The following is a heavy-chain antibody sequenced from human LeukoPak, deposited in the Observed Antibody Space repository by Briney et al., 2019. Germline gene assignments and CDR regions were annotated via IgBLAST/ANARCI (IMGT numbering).Heavy chain of an antibody. CDR2: SNSDGSST. CDR3: ARVRVGTTTFDY. CDR1: GFTFSSYW. Sequence: GSLRLSCAASGFTFSSYWMHWVRQAPGKGLVWVSRSNSDGSSTSYADSVKGRFTISRDNAKNTLYMQMNSLRAEDTAVYYCARVRVGTTTFDYWGQGTLVTVSS. J-gene: IGHJ4*02. D-gene: IGHD1-26*01. V-gene: IGHV3-74*01.